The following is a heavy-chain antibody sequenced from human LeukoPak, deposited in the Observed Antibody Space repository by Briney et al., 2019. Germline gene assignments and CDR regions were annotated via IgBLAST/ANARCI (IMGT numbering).Heavy chain of an antibody. D-gene: IGHD6-6*01. CDR1: GGSISSYY. CDR2: IYYSGST. V-gene: IGHV4-59*01. Sequence: SETLSLTXTVSGGSISSYYWSWIRQPPGKGLEWIGYIYYSGSTNYNPSLKSRVTISVDTSKNQFSLKLSSVTAADTAVYYCAREGSVARPFDYWGQGTLVTVSS. CDR3: AREGSVARPFDY. J-gene: IGHJ4*02.